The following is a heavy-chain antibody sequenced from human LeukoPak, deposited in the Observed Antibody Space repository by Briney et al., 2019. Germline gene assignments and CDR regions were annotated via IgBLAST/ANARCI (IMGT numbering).Heavy chain of an antibody. CDR3: ARTAYYYDSSGSRGPFDY. CDR1: GFTFGDYA. D-gene: IGHD3-22*01. J-gene: IGHJ4*02. Sequence: GGSLRLSCTTSGFTFGDYALTWVRQAPGKGLKWVSSISSSSSYIYYADSVKGRFTISRDNAKNSLYLQMNSLRAEDTAVYCCARTAYYYDSSGSRGPFDYWGQGTLVTVSS. V-gene: IGHV3-21*01. CDR2: ISSSSSYI.